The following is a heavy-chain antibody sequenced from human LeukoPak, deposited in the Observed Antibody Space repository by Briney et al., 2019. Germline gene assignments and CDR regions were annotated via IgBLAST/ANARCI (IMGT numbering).Heavy chain of an antibody. CDR3: AKGTLGSCSGAACYEFDN. J-gene: IGHJ4*02. CDR2: ITATGRDT. CDR1: GFRFSTYA. V-gene: IGHV3-23*01. D-gene: IGHD2-2*01. Sequence: GGSLRLSCAASGFRFSTYAMNWVRQAPGKRLEWVSSITATGRDTYYALSVKGRITISRDNSKNTLYLQMNSLRADDTALYYCAKGTLGSCSGAACYEFDNWGQGTLVTVSS.